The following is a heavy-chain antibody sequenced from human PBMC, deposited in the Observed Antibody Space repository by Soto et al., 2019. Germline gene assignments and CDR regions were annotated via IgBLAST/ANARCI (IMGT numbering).Heavy chain of an antibody. Sequence: QVQLVQSGAEVKKPGSSVKVSCKASGGTFGNSAISWVRQAPGQGLEWMGGIIPSFATGNSAPEFQGRLTITADKSTTTAYMELSSLRSEDTAVYYCARSYYGSGSYWFYGMDVWGQWTTVTVS. CDR1: GGTFGNSA. J-gene: IGHJ6*02. D-gene: IGHD3-10*01. CDR3: ARSYYGSGSYWFYGMDV. V-gene: IGHV1-69*06. CDR2: IIPSFATG.